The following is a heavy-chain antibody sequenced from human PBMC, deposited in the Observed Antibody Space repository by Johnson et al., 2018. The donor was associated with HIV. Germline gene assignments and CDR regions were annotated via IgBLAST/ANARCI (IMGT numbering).Heavy chain of an antibody. D-gene: IGHD2-21*01. V-gene: IGHV3-7*05. CDR3: ARSIVVEGDDAFDI. CDR1: GFTFSSYW. J-gene: IGHJ3*02. CDR2: IKQDGSEK. Sequence: EQLVESGGGLVQPGGSPRLSCAASGFTFSSYWMSWVRQAPGKGLEWVANIKQDGSEKYYVDSVKGRFTISRDNAKNSLYLQMNSLRAEDTAVYYCARSIVVEGDDAFDIWGQGTMVTVSS.